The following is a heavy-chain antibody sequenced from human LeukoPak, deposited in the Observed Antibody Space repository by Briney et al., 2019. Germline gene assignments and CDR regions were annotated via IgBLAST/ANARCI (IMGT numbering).Heavy chain of an antibody. Sequence: GGSLRLSCAASGFSFSSYGMHWVRPAPGKGREWVAFIQFDGSSAYYADSVRGRFTFSRDNSKNTLYLQMDSLRPEDTAVYYCAKGQGYYFDYWGQGTLVTVSS. V-gene: IGHV3-30*02. CDR2: IQFDGSSA. CDR1: GFSFSSYG. CDR3: AKGQGYYFDY. J-gene: IGHJ4*02.